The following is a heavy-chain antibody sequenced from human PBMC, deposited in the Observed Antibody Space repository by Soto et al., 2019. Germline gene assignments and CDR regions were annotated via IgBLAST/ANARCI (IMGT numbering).Heavy chain of an antibody. Sequence: LRLSCAASGFTFSSYGMHWVRQAPGKGLEWVAVISYDGSNKYYADSVKGRFTISRDNSKNTLYLQMNSLRAEDTAVYYCAKGPLTHQFYYYYGMDVWGQGTTVTVSS. V-gene: IGHV3-30*18. J-gene: IGHJ6*02. CDR3: AKGPLTHQFYYYYGMDV. CDR2: ISYDGSNK. CDR1: GFTFSSYG.